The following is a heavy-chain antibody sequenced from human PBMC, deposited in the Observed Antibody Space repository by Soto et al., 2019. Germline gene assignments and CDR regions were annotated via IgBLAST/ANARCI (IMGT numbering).Heavy chain of an antibody. Sequence: SETLSLTCAVYGGSFSGYYWSWIRQPPGKGLEWIGEINHSGSTNYNPSLKSRVTISVDTSKNQFSLKLSSVTAADTAVYYCARRGVVGATTHYYYGMDVWGQGTTVTVSS. CDR1: GGSFSGYY. D-gene: IGHD1-26*01. CDR2: INHSGST. J-gene: IGHJ6*02. CDR3: ARRGVVGATTHYYYGMDV. V-gene: IGHV4-34*01.